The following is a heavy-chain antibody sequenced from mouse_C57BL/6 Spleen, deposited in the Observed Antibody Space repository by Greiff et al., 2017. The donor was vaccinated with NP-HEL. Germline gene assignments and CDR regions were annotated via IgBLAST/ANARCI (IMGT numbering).Heavy chain of an antibody. V-gene: IGHV1-85*01. CDR1: GYTFTSYD. J-gene: IGHJ4*01. CDR2: IYPRDGST. D-gene: IGHD2-4*01. CDR3: ANYDYDWDYAMDY. Sequence: VQGVESGPELVKPGASVKLSCKASGYTFTSYDINWVKQRPGQGLEWIGWIYPRDGSTKYNEKFKGKATLTVDTSSSTAYMELHSLTSEDSAVYFCANYDYDWDYAMDYWGHGTSVTVSS.